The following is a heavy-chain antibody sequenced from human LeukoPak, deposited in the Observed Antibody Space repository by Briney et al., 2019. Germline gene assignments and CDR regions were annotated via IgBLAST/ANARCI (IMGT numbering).Heavy chain of an antibody. V-gene: IGHV3-23*01. D-gene: IGHD6-19*01. J-gene: IGHJ5*02. CDR2: ISGSGGST. CDR1: GFTVSSNY. Sequence: PGGSLRLSCAASGFTVSSNYMSWVRQAPGKGLEWVSAISGSGGSTYYADSVKGRFTISRDNAKNSLYLQMNSLRAEGTAVYYCAREAAVAGFDPWGQGTLVTVSS. CDR3: AREAAVAGFDP.